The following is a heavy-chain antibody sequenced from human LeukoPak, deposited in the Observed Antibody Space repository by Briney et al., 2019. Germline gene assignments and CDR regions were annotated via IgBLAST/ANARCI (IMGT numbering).Heavy chain of an antibody. J-gene: IGHJ5*02. D-gene: IGHD2-8*01. Sequence: GASVKVSCKVSGYTLTELSMHWVRQAPGKGVDWMGGFDPEDGETIYAQKLQGRVTTTAATSTDTAHMELRSLRSEDTAVYYCATDSMRDWFDPWGQGTLVTVSS. CDR1: GYTLTELS. V-gene: IGHV1-24*01. CDR3: ATDSMRDWFDP. CDR2: FDPEDGET.